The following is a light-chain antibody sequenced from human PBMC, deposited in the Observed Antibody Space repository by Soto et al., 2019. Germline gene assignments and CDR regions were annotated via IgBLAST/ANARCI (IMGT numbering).Light chain of an antibody. CDR1: SSNIGSDYD. Sequence: QSVLTQPPSMSGAPGQRITISCTGSSSNIGSDYDVHWYQHLPGTAPKVIIFDNSNRPSGVPDRFSGSKSGTSASLAITGLQAEDEAVYYCHSYDVSLRGPAFGGGTKVTVL. V-gene: IGLV1-40*01. CDR2: DNS. J-gene: IGLJ2*01. CDR3: HSYDVSLRGPA.